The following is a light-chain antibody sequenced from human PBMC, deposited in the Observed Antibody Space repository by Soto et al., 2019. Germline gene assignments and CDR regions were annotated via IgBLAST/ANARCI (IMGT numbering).Light chain of an antibody. CDR3: QQRSNWPPWT. J-gene: IGKJ1*01. CDR2: GAS. Sequence: IVLAHSPDTLSFSPGEIATLSFRASQSVSSNLAWYQQKPGQAPRLLIYGASSRATGIPDKFSGSGSGTDFTLTISRLEPEDFAVYYCQQRSNWPPWTFGQGTKVDIK. V-gene: IGKV3D-20*02. CDR1: QSVSSN.